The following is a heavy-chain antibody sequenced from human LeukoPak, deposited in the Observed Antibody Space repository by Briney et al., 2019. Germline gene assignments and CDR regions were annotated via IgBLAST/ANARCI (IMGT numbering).Heavy chain of an antibody. J-gene: IGHJ6*03. CDR2: MNPNSGNT. V-gene: IGHV1-8*03. CDR1: GYTFTTHD. CDR3: ARGSYYYYYYMDV. Sequence: ASVKVSCKASGYTFTTHDINWVRQATGQGLEWMGWMNPNSGNTDYAQKFQGRVTITRNTSISIAYMEVSGLTSEDTAVYYCARGSYYYYYYMDVWGRGTTVTVSS.